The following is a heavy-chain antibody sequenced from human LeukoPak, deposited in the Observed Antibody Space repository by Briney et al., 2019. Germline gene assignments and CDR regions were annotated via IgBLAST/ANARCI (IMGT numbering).Heavy chain of an antibody. CDR1: GFTFSSYA. CDR3: AKGGSTVTTEDVVDY. D-gene: IGHD4-17*01. J-gene: IGHJ4*02. V-gene: IGHV3-23*01. CDR2: ASGSGGST. Sequence: GGSLRLSCAASGFTFSSYAMSWVRQAPGKGLECVSAASGSGGSTYYADSVKGRFTISRDNSNNTLSLQMNSLRVEDTAVYYCAKGGSTVTTEDVVDYWGQGTLVTVSS.